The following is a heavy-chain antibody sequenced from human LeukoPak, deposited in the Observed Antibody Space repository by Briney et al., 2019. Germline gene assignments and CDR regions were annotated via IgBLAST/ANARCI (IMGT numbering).Heavy chain of an antibody. V-gene: IGHV1-69*13. CDR3: ARAPESYWFDP. J-gene: IGHJ5*02. CDR2: IIPIFGTA. CDR1: GGSFSNYA. Sequence: SVKVSCTASGGSFSNYAISWVRQAPGQGLEWMGGIIPIFGTANYAQKFQGRVTITADESTSIANMEVSSLRSEDTAVYYCARAPESYWFDPWGQGTLVTVSS.